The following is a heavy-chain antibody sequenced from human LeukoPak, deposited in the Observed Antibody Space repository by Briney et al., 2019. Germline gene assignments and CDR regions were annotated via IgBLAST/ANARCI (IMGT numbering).Heavy chain of an antibody. Sequence: ASVKVSCKASGYTFTGYYMHWVRQAPGQGLEWMGIINPSGGNTGYAQKFQGRVTMTRNTSIRTAYMELSSLRSEDTAVYYCARGYAAGWFDPWGQGTLVTVSS. J-gene: IGHJ5*02. CDR3: ARGYAAGWFDP. CDR2: INPSGGNT. V-gene: IGHV1-46*01. D-gene: IGHD6-13*01. CDR1: GYTFTGYY.